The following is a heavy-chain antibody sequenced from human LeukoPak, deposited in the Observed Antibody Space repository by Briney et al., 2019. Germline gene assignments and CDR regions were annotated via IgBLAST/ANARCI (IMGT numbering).Heavy chain of an antibody. D-gene: IGHD3-3*01. V-gene: IGHV4-4*07. Sequence: RPSETLSLTCTVSGGSISSYYWSWIRQPAGKGLEWIGRIYTSGSTNYNPSLKSRVTISVDTSKNQFSLKLSSVTAADTAVYYCARGHEIFGVVTNFDYWGQGTLVTVSS. CDR2: IYTSGST. J-gene: IGHJ4*02. CDR3: ARGHEIFGVVTNFDY. CDR1: GGSISSYY.